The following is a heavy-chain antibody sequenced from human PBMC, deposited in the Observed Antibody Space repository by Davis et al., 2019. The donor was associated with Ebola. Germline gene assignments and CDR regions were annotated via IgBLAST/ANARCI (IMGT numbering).Heavy chain of an antibody. CDR1: GYTFTSYD. Sequence: ASVKVSCKASGYTFTSYDINWVRQAAGHGLEWMGWMNPNSGDTGYAHKFQGRVTMSRNRSITTAYMELNSLRSEDTAVYYCARGHSSRPYWGQGTLVTVSS. J-gene: IGHJ4*02. CDR3: ARGHSSRPY. CDR2: MNPNSGDT. D-gene: IGHD5-18*01. V-gene: IGHV1-8*01.